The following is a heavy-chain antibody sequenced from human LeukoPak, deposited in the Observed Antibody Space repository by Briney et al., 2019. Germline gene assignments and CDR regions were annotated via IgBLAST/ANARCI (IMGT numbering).Heavy chain of an antibody. CDR3: ATKVLRSGYTYGFGNY. V-gene: IGHV1-24*01. CDR1: GYTFTGYY. J-gene: IGHJ4*02. D-gene: IGHD5-18*01. CDR2: FDPEDGET. Sequence: ASVKVSCKASGYTFTGYYMHWVRQAPGKGLEWMGGFDPEDGETIYAQKFQGRVTMTEDTSTDTAYMELSSLRSEDTAAYYCATKVLRSGYTYGFGNYWGQGTLVTVSS.